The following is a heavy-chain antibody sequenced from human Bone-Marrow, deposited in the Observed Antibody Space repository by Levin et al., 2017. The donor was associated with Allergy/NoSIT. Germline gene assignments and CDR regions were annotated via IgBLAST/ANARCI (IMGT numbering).Heavy chain of an antibody. V-gene: IGHV1-2*02. Sequence: ASVKVSCTVSGYTFSDYYMHWVRQAPGQGLEWMGWINPKRGDANTAQKFEGRVVLTRDTSISTAYMEVRRLRSDDTALYYCARGGTSSNDYWGQVTLVTVSS. D-gene: IGHD6-13*01. CDR3: ARGGTSSNDY. CDR2: INPKRGDA. CDR1: GYTFSDYY. J-gene: IGHJ4*02.